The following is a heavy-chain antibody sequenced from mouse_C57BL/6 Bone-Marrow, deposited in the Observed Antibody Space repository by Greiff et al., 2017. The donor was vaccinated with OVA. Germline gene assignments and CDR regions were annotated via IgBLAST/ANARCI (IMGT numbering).Heavy chain of an antibody. Sequence: EVHLVESGGGLVQPGGSLKLSCAASGFTFSDFYMYWIRQTPEKRLEWVAYISNGGGSTYYPDTVKGRFTISSDNAKNTLYLQMSRLKSEDTAMYYCARLEAMDYWGQGTSVTVSS. CDR2: ISNGGGST. J-gene: IGHJ4*01. CDR1: GFTFSDFY. V-gene: IGHV5-12*01. CDR3: ARLEAMDY.